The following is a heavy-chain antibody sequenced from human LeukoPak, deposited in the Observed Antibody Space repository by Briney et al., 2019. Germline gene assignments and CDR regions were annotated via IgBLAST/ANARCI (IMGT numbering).Heavy chain of an antibody. Sequence: ASVKVSCKASGYTFTSYGITWVRQAPGQGLEWMGWISAYNGNTNYAQKLQGRVTMTTDTSTSTAYMELRSLRSDDTAVYYCARDGYCSGGSCYGPLDYWGQGTLVTVSS. V-gene: IGHV1-18*01. CDR2: ISAYNGNT. D-gene: IGHD2-15*01. CDR1: GYTFTSYG. J-gene: IGHJ4*02. CDR3: ARDGYCSGGSCYGPLDY.